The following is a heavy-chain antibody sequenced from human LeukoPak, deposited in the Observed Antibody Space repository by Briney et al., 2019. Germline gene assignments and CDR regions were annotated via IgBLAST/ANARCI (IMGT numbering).Heavy chain of an antibody. V-gene: IGHV4-34*01. J-gene: IGHJ5*02. CDR2: INHSGST. CDR1: GGSFSGYS. CDR3: ASILSGYSRVYNWFDP. Sequence: SETLSLTCAVYGGSFSGYSWSWIRQPPGKGLEWIGEINHSGSTNYNPSLKSRVTISVDTSKNQFSLKLSSVTAADTAVYYCASILSGYSRVYNWFDPWGQGTLVTVSS. D-gene: IGHD3-22*01.